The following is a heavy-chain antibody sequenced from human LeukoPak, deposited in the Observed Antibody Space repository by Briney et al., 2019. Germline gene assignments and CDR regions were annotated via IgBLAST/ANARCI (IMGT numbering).Heavy chain of an antibody. Sequence: SETLSLTCTVSGDSMSNYYRSWIRQPPGKGLEWIGYIYSSGSTAYNPSLKSRLTILIDTSKNQFSLKLSSVTAADTAVYYSARHGLRLGSRILFDYWGQGTLVTVSS. J-gene: IGHJ4*02. V-gene: IGHV4-59*08. D-gene: IGHD7-27*01. CDR1: GDSMSNYY. CDR3: ARHGLRLGSRILFDY. CDR2: IYSSGST.